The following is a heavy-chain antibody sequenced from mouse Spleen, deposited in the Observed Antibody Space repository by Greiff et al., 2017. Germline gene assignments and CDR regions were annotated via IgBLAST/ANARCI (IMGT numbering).Heavy chain of an antibody. CDR2: ISSGSSTN. CDR1: GFTFSDYG. Sequence: EVLLVESGGGLVKPGGSLKLSCAASGFTFSDYGMHWVRQAPGKGLEWVAYISSGSSTNYYADTVKGRFTISRDNAKNTLFLQMTRLRSEAAAMFYCARGDYYGKRYFDYWGQGTTLTGSS. V-gene: IGHV5-17*01. D-gene: IGHD1-1*01. J-gene: IGHJ2*01. CDR3: ARGDYYGKRYFDY.